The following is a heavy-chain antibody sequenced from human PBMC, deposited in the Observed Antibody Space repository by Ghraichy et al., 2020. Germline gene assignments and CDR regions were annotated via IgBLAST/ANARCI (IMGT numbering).Heavy chain of an antibody. Sequence: GGSLRLSCAASGFTFSSHGIHWVRQAPGKGLEWVAFIRYDGSNTYYADSVKGRFTISRDNSKNTLYLQMNSLRAEDTAVYYCAKAPINRGYDYYLDYWGQGTLDTCSS. J-gene: IGHJ4*02. CDR2: IRYDGSNT. CDR1: GFTFSSHG. V-gene: IGHV3-30*02. CDR3: AKAPINRGYDYYLDY. D-gene: IGHD5-12*01.